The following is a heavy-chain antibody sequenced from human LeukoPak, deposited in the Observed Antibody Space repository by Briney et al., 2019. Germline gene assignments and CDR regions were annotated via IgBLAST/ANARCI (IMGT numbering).Heavy chain of an antibody. J-gene: IGHJ6*03. Sequence: ASVTVSCKASGYTFTSYDINWVGQATGKGLEWMGWMNPNRGHTSYAPNFQFRVTMTRNTSISTAYMELSSLRSQDTAVYYCARVLGYCSSTSCSYYYYMDVWGKGTTVTVSS. D-gene: IGHD2-2*01. CDR2: MNPNRGHT. CDR3: ARVLGYCSSTSCSYYYYMDV. CDR1: GYTFTSYD. V-gene: IGHV1-8*01.